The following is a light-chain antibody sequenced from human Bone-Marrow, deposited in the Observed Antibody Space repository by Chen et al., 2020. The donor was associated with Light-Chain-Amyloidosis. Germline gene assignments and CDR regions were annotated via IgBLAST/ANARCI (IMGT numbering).Light chain of an antibody. J-gene: IGKJ1*01. V-gene: IGKV3-15*01. Sequence: EIVMTQSPATLSVFPGERATLSCRASQRVSSNLAWYQQKPGQAPRLLIYGASTRATGNPARFSGSGSGTEFTLTISSMQSEDFAVYFCQQHRTFGQGTKVEVK. CDR3: QQHRT. CDR2: GAS. CDR1: QRVSSN.